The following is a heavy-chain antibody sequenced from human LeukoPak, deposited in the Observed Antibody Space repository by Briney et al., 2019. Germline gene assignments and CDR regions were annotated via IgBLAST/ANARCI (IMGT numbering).Heavy chain of an antibody. CDR1: GFKFADYA. D-gene: IGHD3-10*01. CDR3: ARDTYYGSGPFDY. V-gene: IGHV3-48*02. J-gene: IGHJ4*02. Sequence: PGGSLRLSCVASGFKFADYAMTWVRQAPGKGLEWVSYISSSSSTIYYADSVKGRFTISRDNAKNSLYLQMNSLRDEDTAIYYCARDTYYGSGPFDYWGPGTLVTVSS. CDR2: ISSSSSTI.